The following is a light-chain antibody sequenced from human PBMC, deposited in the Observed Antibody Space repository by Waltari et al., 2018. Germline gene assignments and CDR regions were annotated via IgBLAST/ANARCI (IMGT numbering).Light chain of an antibody. V-gene: IGLV1-44*01. CDR2: SNN. J-gene: IGLJ3*02. CDR1: SSHIGSNT. Sequence: QSVLTQPPSASGTPGQRVTISCSGSSSHIGSNTVNWYQQLPGTAPKLLIYSNNQRHSGVPDRFSGSKSGTSASLAISGLQSEDEADYYCAAWDDSLNGWVFGGGTKLTVL. CDR3: AAWDDSLNGWV.